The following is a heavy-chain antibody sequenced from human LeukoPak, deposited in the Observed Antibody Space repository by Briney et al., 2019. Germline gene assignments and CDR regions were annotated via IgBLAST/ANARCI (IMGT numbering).Heavy chain of an antibody. J-gene: IGHJ4*02. CDR3: ARAPRRGFDY. CDR2: IYHSGST. CDR1: GGSISSSNYY. V-gene: IGHV4-39*07. Sequence: PSETLSLTCTVSGGSISSSNYYWGWIRQPPGKGLEWIGEIYHSGSTNYNPSLKSRVTISVDKSKNQFSLKLSSVTAADTAVYYCARAPRRGFDYWGQGTLVTVSS.